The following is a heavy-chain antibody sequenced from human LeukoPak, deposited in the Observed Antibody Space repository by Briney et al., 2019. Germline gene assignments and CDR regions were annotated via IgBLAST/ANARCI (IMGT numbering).Heavy chain of an antibody. CDR2: IYPGDSDT. D-gene: IGHD3-22*01. Sequence: GESLKISCKGSGYSFTSYWIGWVRQMPGKGLEWMRIIYPGDSDTRYSPSFQGQVTISADKSISTAYLQWSSLKASDTAMYYCARSRNSVYDSSGYSDYWGQGTLVTVSS. J-gene: IGHJ4*02. CDR3: ARSRNSVYDSSGYSDY. V-gene: IGHV5-51*01. CDR1: GYSFTSYW.